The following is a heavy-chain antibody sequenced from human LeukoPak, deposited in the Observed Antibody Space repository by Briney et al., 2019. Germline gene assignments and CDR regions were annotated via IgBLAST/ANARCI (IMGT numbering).Heavy chain of an antibody. J-gene: IGHJ4*02. CDR3: TKGLWAGVSAARD. CDR2: IYTGGDT. V-gene: IGHV3-66*01. Sequence: GALRLSCAASGFTVSSNYMSWVRQAPGKGLEWVSTIYTGGDTYYADSVKGRFTISRDNSQNTLYLQMNSLRVEDTAVYYCTKGLWAGVSAARDWGQGTLVTVSS. D-gene: IGHD2-8*01. CDR1: GFTVSSNY.